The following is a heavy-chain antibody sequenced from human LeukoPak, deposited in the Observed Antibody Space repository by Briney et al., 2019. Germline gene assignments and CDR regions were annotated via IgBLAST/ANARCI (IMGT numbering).Heavy chain of an antibody. CDR3: ARTSGSYLNGAFDI. V-gene: IGHV4-30-2*01. CDR1: GGSISSGGYY. Sequence: SQTLSLTCTVSGGSISSGGYYWSWIRQPPGKGLEWIGYIYHSGSTYYNPSLKSRVTISVDRSKNQFSLKLSSVTAADTAVYYCARTSGSYLNGAFDIWGQGTMVTVSS. CDR2: IYHSGST. D-gene: IGHD1-26*01. J-gene: IGHJ3*02.